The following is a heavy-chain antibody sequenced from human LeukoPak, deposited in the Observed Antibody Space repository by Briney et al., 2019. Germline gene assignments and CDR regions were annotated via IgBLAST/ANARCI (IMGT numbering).Heavy chain of an antibody. CDR1: GLTVIAND. J-gene: IGHJ4*02. CDR3: ARGVEPLAANTLAY. D-gene: IGHD1-14*01. CDR2: LYSDGNT. Sequence: GGSLRLSCAASGLTVIANDMTWVRQAPGKGLEWVSVLYSDGNTKYADSVQGRFTISRDNSKNTLYLEMNSLSPDDTAVYYCARGVEPLAANTLAYWGQGTLVTVSS. V-gene: IGHV3-53*01.